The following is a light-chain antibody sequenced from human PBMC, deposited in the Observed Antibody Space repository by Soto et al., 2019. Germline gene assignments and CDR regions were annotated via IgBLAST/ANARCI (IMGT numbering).Light chain of an antibody. CDR2: AAS. CDR3: QQAKNFPWT. V-gene: IGKV1-12*01. CDR1: QDINSW. J-gene: IGKJ1*01. Sequence: DIQMTQSPSSVSASLGDRVTIXXRASQDINSWLAWYQQKPGKAPKIXIYAASSLQSGVPSRFSDSGSGTDFTFTISSLQPEDLATYYCQQAKNFPWTFGQGTKVDIK.